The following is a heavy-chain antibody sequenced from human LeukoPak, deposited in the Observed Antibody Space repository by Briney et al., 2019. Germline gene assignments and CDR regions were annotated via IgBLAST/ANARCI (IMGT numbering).Heavy chain of an antibody. V-gene: IGHV4-34*01. J-gene: IGHJ4*02. D-gene: IGHD1-26*01. Sequence: SETLSLTCAVYGGSFSGYYWSWIRQPPGKGREGIGEINHSGGTNYNPSLKSRVTISVDTSKNQFSLKLSSVTAADTAVYYCAREWELLPGLDYWGQGTLVTVSS. CDR3: AREWELLPGLDY. CDR1: GGSFSGYY. CDR2: INHSGGT.